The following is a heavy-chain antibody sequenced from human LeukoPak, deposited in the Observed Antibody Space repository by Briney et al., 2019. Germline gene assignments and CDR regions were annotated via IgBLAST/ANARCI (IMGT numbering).Heavy chain of an antibody. CDR2: IWYDGSNK. D-gene: IGHD3-3*02. V-gene: IGHV3-33*01. CDR1: GFTFSGYG. Sequence: PVGSLRLSCAASGFTFSGYGMHWVRQAPGKGLEWVSVIWYDGSNKYYADSVQGRFTISRDNSKNTLYLQMNSLRVEDTALYYCARLGSIWSLDYWGQGTLVTVSS. CDR3: ARLGSIWSLDY. J-gene: IGHJ4*02.